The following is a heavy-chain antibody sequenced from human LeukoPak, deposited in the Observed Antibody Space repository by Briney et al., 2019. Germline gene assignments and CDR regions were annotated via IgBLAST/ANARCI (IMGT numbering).Heavy chain of an antibody. CDR2: INSDGSST. V-gene: IGHV3-74*03. J-gene: IGHJ4*02. CDR1: GFTFSDYW. Sequence: GGSLRLSCAASGFTFSDYWMHWVRQAPGKGLVWVSRINSDGSSTTYADSVKGRFTISRDNSKNTLYLQMNSLRVEDTAVYYCARDRSSSVYDSSGYYFTYFDYWGQGTLVTVSS. CDR3: ARDRSSSVYDSSGYYFTYFDY. D-gene: IGHD3-22*01.